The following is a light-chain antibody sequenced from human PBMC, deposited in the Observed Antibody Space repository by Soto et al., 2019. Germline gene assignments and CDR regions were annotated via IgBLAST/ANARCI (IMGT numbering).Light chain of an antibody. J-gene: IGLJ3*02. CDR3: CSYAGNSLWV. V-gene: IGLV2-11*01. CDR2: DVS. CDR1: SSDVGGSNF. Sequence: QSALTQPRPVSGSPGQSVTISCTGSSSDVGGSNFVSWYQQHPVKAPKLVIYDVSKRPSGVPDRFSGSKSGNTASLTISGLQAEDEADYYCCSYAGNSLWVFGGGTKLTVL.